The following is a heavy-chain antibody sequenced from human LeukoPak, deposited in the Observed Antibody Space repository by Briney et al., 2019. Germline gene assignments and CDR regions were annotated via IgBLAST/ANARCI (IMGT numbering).Heavy chain of an antibody. D-gene: IGHD5-24*01. J-gene: IGHJ4*02. Sequence: GGSLRLSCAASGFTFDDYAMSWVRQAPGKGLEWVSVIYSGGSTYYADSVKGRFTISRDNSKNTLYLQMNSLRAEDTAVYYCAREMATIWDYWGQGTLVTVSS. CDR1: GFTFDDYA. V-gene: IGHV3-53*01. CDR2: IYSGGST. CDR3: AREMATIWDY.